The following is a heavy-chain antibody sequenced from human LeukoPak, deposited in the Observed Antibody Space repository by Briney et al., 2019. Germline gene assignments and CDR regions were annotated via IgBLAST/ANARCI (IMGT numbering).Heavy chain of an antibody. CDR1: GGSIISGGYY. D-gene: IGHD3-10*01. J-gene: IGHJ2*01. CDR3: ARRTRVGCYLDL. V-gene: IGHV4-31*03. CDR2: IYYSGST. Sequence: SETLSLTCTVSGGSIISGGYYWSWIRQHPGKGLEWIGYIYYSGSTYYNPSLKSRVTISVDTSKNQFSLKLSSVTAADTAVYYCARRTRVGCYLDLWGRGTPVTASS.